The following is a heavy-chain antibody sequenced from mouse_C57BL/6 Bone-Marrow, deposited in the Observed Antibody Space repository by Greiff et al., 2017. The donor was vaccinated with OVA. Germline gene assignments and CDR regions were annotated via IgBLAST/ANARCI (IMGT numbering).Heavy chain of an antibody. CDR1: GYTFTSYW. V-gene: IGHV1-5*01. CDR2: IYPGNSDT. Sequence: VQLQQSGTVLARPGASVKMSCKTSGYTFTSYWMHWVKQRPGQGLEWIGAIYPGNSDTSYNQKFKGKAKLTAVTSASTAYMELSSLTNEDSAVYYCTRSTTVVATDYYAMDYWGQGTSVTVSS. J-gene: IGHJ4*01. CDR3: TRSTTVVATDYYAMDY. D-gene: IGHD1-1*01.